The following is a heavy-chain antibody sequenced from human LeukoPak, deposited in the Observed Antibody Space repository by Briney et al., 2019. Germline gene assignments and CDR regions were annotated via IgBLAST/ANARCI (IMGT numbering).Heavy chain of an antibody. V-gene: IGHV4-31*03. D-gene: IGHD2-2*02. CDR3: ARSDWNYCSSSSCYTALVL. Sequence: ASQTLSLTCTVSGGSISSGGYYWSWIRQHPGKGLEWIGYIYYSGSTYYNPSLKSRVTISVDTSKNQFSLKLSSVTAADTAVYFCARSDWNYCSSSSCYTALVLWGQGTLVTVSS. CDR1: GGSISSGGYY. CDR2: IYYSGST. J-gene: IGHJ4*02.